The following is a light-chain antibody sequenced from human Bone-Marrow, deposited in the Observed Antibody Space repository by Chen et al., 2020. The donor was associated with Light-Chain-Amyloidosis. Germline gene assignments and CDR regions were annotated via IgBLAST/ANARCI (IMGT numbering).Light chain of an antibody. CDR2: GAS. CDR3: QQYGGSAT. J-gene: IGKJ1*01. Sequence: EIVLTQSPGTLSLSPGERATLSCRASQSVSSNYLAWYRQKPGQTPRLLIYGASSRATGVPDRFSGSGSGTDFTLTISRLEPEDFAVYYCQQYGGSATFGQGTKVEIK. CDR1: QSVSSNY. V-gene: IGKV3-20*01.